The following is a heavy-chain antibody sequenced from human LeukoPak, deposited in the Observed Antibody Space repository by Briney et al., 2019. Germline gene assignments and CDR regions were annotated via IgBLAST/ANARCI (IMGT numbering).Heavy chain of an antibody. CDR2: ISDSATYT. V-gene: IGHV3-11*06. CDR1: GFTFSNYY. Sequence: GGSLRLSCAASGFTFSNYYMSWIRQAPGKGLEWVSYISDSATYTNYADSVKGRFTISRDNAKNSLYLQMNSLRAEDTAVYYCARDIGSSWDFDYWGQRTRVTVSS. D-gene: IGHD6-13*01. CDR3: ARDIGSSWDFDY. J-gene: IGHJ4*02.